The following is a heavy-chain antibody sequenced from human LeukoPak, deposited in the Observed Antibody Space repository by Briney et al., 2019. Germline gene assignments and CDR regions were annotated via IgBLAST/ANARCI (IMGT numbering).Heavy chain of an antibody. CDR3: ARSSTGGFYYYYYMDV. J-gene: IGHJ6*03. V-gene: IGHV3-33*01. D-gene: IGHD3-16*01. CDR1: GFTFNSYG. Sequence: QPGRSLRLSCAASGFTFNSYGMHWVRQAPGKGLEWVAFIWYDGSNKYYADSVKDRFTISRDNSKNSLSLQMYSLRAEDTAVYYCARSSTGGFYYYYYMDVWGKGTTVTVSS. CDR2: IWYDGSNK.